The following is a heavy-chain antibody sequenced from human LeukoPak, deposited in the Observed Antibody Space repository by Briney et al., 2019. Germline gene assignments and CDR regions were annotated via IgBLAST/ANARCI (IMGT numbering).Heavy chain of an antibody. D-gene: IGHD6-19*01. J-gene: IGHJ4*02. CDR2: ISAYSGNT. Sequence: ASVTVSCTTSGYTFTNYGITWVRQAPGQGLEWMGWISAYSGNTNYAQNLQDRVTMTTDTSTSTAYMELRSLRSDDTALYYCARGGGGWSGDYWGQGTLVTVSS. V-gene: IGHV1-18*01. CDR1: GYTFTNYG. CDR3: ARGGGGWSGDY.